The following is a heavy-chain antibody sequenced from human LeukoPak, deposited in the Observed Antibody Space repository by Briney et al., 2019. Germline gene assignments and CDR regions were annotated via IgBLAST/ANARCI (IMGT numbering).Heavy chain of an antibody. J-gene: IGHJ4*02. Sequence: SETLSLTCTVSGGSISSSSYYWGWIRQPPGKGLEWIGSIYYSGSTYYNPSLKSRVTISVDTSKNQFSLKLSSVTAADTAVYYCARGGSSWYLGIDYWGQGTLVTVSS. V-gene: IGHV4-39*07. CDR1: GGSISSSSYY. D-gene: IGHD6-13*01. CDR2: IYYSGST. CDR3: ARGGSSWYLGIDY.